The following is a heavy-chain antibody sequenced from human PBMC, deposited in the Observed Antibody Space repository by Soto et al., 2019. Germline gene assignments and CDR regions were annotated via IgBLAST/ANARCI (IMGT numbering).Heavy chain of an antibody. CDR1: GFTFSSYW. D-gene: IGHD3-9*01. V-gene: IGHV3-7*01. CDR2: IKQDGSGK. CDR3: ARGLVTPHYDILTGYYYFDY. Sequence: GGSLRLSCAASGFTFSSYWMCWVRQAPGKGLEWVANIKQDGSGKYYVDSVKGRFTISRDNAKNSLYLQMNSLRAEDTAVYYCARGLVTPHYDILTGYYYFDYWGQGTLVTVSS. J-gene: IGHJ4*02.